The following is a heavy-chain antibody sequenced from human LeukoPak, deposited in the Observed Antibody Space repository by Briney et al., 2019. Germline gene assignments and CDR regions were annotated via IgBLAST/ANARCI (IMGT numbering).Heavy chain of an antibody. CDR3: ARGGWYSHL. CDR2: IYYSGST. V-gene: IGHV4-61*05. CDR1: GDSISSSSSY. Sequence: PSETLSLTCTVSGDSISSSSSYWGWIRQPPGKGLEWIGYIYYSGSTYNPSLKSRVTISVDTSKNQFYLKLSSVTGADTAVYYCARGGWYSHLWGQGALVTVSS. J-gene: IGHJ5*02. D-gene: IGHD6-19*01.